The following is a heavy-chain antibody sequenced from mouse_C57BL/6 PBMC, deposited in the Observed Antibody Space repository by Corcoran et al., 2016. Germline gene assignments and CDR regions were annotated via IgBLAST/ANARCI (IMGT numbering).Heavy chain of an antibody. CDR1: GYTFTDYY. Sequence: EVQLQQSGPVLVKPGASVKMSCKASGYTFTDYYMNWVKQSHGKSLEWIGVINPYNGGTSYNQKFKGKATLTVDKSSSTAYMELNSLTSEDSAVYYCARSDYDYPYWYFDVWGTGTTVTVSS. D-gene: IGHD2-4*01. J-gene: IGHJ1*03. V-gene: IGHV1-19*01. CDR2: INPYNGGT. CDR3: ARSDYDYPYWYFDV.